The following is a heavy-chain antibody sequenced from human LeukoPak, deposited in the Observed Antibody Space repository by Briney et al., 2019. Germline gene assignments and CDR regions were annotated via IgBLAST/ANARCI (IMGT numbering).Heavy chain of an antibody. CDR2: IIPIFGTA. J-gene: IGHJ4*02. V-gene: IGHV1-69*13. CDR3: ARSTSGYSDC. Sequence: ASVKVSCKASGGTFSSYAISWVRQAPGQGLEWMGGIIPIFGTANYAQKFQGRVTITADESTSTAYMELSSLRSEDTAVYYCARSTSGYSDCWGQGTLVTVSS. CDR1: GGTFSSYA. D-gene: IGHD3-22*01.